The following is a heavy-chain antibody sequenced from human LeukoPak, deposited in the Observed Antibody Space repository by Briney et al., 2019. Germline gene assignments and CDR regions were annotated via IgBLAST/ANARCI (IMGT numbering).Heavy chain of an antibody. V-gene: IGHV1-46*01. CDR2: INPSGGST. CDR1: GYTFTSYY. CDR3: FLYDYVWGSYP. D-gene: IGHD3-16*02. Sequence: GASVKVSCKASGYTFTSYYMHWVRQAPGQGLEWMGIINPSGGSTSYAQKFQGRVTMTRDMSTSTVYMELSSLRSEDTAVYYCFLYDYVWGSYPWGQGTLVTVSS. J-gene: IGHJ4*02.